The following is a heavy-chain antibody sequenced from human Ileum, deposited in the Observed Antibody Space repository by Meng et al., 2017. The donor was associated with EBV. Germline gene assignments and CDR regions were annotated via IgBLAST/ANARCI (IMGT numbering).Heavy chain of an antibody. D-gene: IGHD6-13*01. CDR2: IYGQGDK. CDR3: ALRPRQLLRGWFDS. J-gene: IGHJ5*01. CDR1: GFSLSTSGVG. Sequence: QCTLKVSSPTVVKPTQPLTVTCTFSGFSLSTSGVGVGWIRQPPGKALEWLAMIYGQGDKHYSPSLTSRLTITKDTSKNQVVLTMTNMDSVDTATYYCALRPRQLLRGWFDSWGQGALVTVSS. V-gene: IGHV2-5*01.